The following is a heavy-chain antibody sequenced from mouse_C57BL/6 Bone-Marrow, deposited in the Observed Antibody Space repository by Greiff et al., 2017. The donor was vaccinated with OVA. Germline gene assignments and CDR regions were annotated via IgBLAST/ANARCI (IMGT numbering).Heavy chain of an antibody. CDR1: GYTFTSYG. CDR2: IYPRSGNT. D-gene: IGHD3-2*02. V-gene: IGHV1-81*01. Sequence: QVQLQQSGAELARPGASVKLSCKASGYTFTSYGISWVKQRTGQGLEWIGEIYPRSGNTYYNEKFKGKAPLTAAKSSSTAYMELRSLTSEDSAVYFCARGGSSGGWGCAYWGQGTLVTVSA. J-gene: IGHJ3*01. CDR3: ARGGSSGGWGCAY.